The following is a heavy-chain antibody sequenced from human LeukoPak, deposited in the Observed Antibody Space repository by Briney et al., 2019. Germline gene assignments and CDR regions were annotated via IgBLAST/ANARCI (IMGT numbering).Heavy chain of an antibody. Sequence: ASVKVSCKASGYTFTGYYMHWVRQAPGQGLEWMGWINPNSGGTNYAQKFQGRVTMTRDTSISTAYMELSRLRSDDTAVYCCARDYGGNSLCADWGQGTLVTVSS. CDR3: ARDYGGNSLCAD. CDR1: GYTFTGYY. CDR2: INPNSGGT. J-gene: IGHJ4*02. V-gene: IGHV1-2*02. D-gene: IGHD4-23*01.